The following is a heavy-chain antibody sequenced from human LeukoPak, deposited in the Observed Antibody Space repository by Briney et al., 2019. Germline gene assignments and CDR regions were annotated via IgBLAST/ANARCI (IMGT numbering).Heavy chain of an antibody. D-gene: IGHD4-23*01. CDR3: ARVGPLRWSLDAFDI. Sequence: PSQTLSLTCTVSGGSVSSGSYYWSWIRQPPGKGLEWIGYIYYSGSTNYNPSLKSRVIISVDTSKNQFSLKLSSVTAADTAVYYCARVGPLRWSLDAFDIWGQGTMVTVSS. J-gene: IGHJ3*02. CDR2: IYYSGST. CDR1: GGSVSSGSYY. V-gene: IGHV4-61*01.